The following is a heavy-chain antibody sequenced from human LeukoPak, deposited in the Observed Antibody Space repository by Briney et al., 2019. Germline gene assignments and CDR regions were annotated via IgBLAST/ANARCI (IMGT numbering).Heavy chain of an antibody. V-gene: IGHV3-23*01. Sequence: PGGSLRLSCAASGFTFSSYNMNWVRQAPGKGLEWVSAISGSGGSTYYADSVKGRFTISRDNSKNTLYLQMNSLRAEDTAVYYCAKSALRFLEWLDTYYFDYWGQGTLVTVSS. J-gene: IGHJ4*02. CDR1: GFTFSSYN. CDR2: ISGSGGST. D-gene: IGHD3-3*01. CDR3: AKSALRFLEWLDTYYFDY.